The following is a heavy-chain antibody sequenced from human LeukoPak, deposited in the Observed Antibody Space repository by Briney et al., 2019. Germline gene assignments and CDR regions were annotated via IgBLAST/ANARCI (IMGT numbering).Heavy chain of an antibody. CDR3: ATDPASLVVVAAS. J-gene: IGHJ4*02. CDR1: VYTRTELS. Sequence: ASVKVSCKVSVYTRTELSMHWVRQAPGKGLEWMGGFDPEDGETIYAQKFQGRVTMTEDTSTDTAYMELSSLRSEDTAVYYCATDPASLVVVAASWGEGTLVTVSS. V-gene: IGHV1-24*01. CDR2: FDPEDGET. D-gene: IGHD2-15*01.